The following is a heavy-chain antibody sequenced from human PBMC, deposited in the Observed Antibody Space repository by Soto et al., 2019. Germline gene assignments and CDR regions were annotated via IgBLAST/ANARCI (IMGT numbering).Heavy chain of an antibody. CDR3: VRDYYDTSGYPNAFDM. CDR1: GFTLSRHT. D-gene: IGHD3-22*01. Sequence: GGSLRLSCAASGFTLSRHTMNWVRQAPGKGLEWVSFIGSRTSDIYYADSVKGRFTISRDNAKNSLYLDLTRLRAEDTAVYFCVRDYYDTSGYPNAFDMWGQGTMVTVSS. V-gene: IGHV3-21*01. J-gene: IGHJ3*02. CDR2: IGSRTSDI.